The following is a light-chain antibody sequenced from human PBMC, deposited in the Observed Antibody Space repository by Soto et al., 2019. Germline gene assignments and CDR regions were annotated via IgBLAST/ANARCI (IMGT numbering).Light chain of an antibody. CDR2: DVT. J-gene: IGLJ1*01. CDR3: CSYLGSYSYV. V-gene: IGLV2-11*01. Sequence: QSALTRPRSVSGSPGQSVTISCTGTSSDVGGYDSVSWYQQQPGKAPKLLIYDVTKRPSGVPNRFSGSKSGNTASLTISGLQAEDEADYYCCSYLGSYSYVFGTGTKVTVL. CDR1: SSDVGGYDS.